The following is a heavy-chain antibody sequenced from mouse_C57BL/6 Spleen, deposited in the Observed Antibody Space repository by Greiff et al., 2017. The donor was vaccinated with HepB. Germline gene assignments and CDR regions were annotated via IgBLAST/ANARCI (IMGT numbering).Heavy chain of an antibody. CDR3: TATPYYYGSSFYYYAMDY. J-gene: IGHJ4*01. V-gene: IGHV6-3*01. CDR2: IRLKSDNYAT. CDR1: GFTFSNYW. D-gene: IGHD1-1*01. Sequence: EVKLVESGGGLVQPGGSMKLSCVASGFTFSNYWMNWVRQSPEKGLEWVAQIRLKSDNYATHYAESVKGRFTISRDDSKSSVYLQMNNLRAEDTGIYYCTATPYYYGSSFYYYAMDYWGQGTSVTVSS.